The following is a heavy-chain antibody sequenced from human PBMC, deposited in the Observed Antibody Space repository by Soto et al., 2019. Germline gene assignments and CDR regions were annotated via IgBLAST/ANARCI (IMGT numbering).Heavy chain of an antibody. J-gene: IGHJ6*02. Sequence: ASVKVSCKASGYIFTRYYMHWVRQAPGQGPEWMGIINPSGGSTTYAQKFQGRVIMTRDTSTSTVYMELSSLRSEDTAVYYCARDPGITWFRTSFKPGYNMDVWGQGTTVTVSS. CDR1: GYIFTRYY. V-gene: IGHV1-46*01. CDR2: INPSGGST. D-gene: IGHD2-2*01. CDR3: ARDPGITWFRTSFKPGYNMDV.